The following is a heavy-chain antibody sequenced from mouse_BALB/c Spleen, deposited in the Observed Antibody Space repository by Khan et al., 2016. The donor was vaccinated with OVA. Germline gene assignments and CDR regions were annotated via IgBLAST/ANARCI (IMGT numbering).Heavy chain of an antibody. Sequence: QVQLQQSGAGQAKPGASAKMSCKTSGYTFSSYWMHWVKQRPGQGLEWIGYINPTSGYTEYNEKFKDKATLSADKSSSTAYMQLTSLTSEDSAVYYCARDRIDYWGQGTTLTVSS. CDR1: GYTFSSYW. CDR3: ARDRIDY. V-gene: IGHV1-7*01. J-gene: IGHJ2*01. CDR2: INPTSGYT.